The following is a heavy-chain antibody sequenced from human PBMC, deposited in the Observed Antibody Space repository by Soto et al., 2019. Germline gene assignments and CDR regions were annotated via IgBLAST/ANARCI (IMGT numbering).Heavy chain of an antibody. V-gene: IGHV1-69*04. D-gene: IGHD6-25*01. Sequence: SVKVSCKASGGTFSSYTISWVRQAPGQGLEWMGRIIPILGIANYAQKFQGRVTITADKSTSTAYMELSSLRSEDTAVYYCARDAALATGIAANWGQGTLVTVSS. CDR1: GGTFSSYT. CDR3: ARDAALATGIAAN. J-gene: IGHJ4*02. CDR2: IIPILGIA.